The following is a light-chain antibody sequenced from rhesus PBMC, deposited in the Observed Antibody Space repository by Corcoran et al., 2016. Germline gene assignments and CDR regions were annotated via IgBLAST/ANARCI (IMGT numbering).Light chain of an antibody. Sequence: DIQMSQSPSSLSASVGDKVTITCRASQGISNALAWYQQHPGKAPKLRIFAASSLESGVPSRFRGSRSGTDFTLTISSLQPEDFATYYCQQGYSTPWTFGQGTKVEIK. CDR1: QGISNA. CDR2: AAS. CDR3: QQGYSTPWT. J-gene: IGKJ1*01. V-gene: IGKV1-33*02.